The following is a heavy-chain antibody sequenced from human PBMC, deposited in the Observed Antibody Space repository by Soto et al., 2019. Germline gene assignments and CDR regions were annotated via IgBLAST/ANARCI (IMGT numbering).Heavy chain of an antibody. V-gene: IGHV3-21*01. CDR1: GFTFSSYA. Sequence: PGGSLRLSCAASGFTFSSYAMSWVRQAPGKGLEWVSSITASSSDVYYADSVKGRFTISRDNAKNTLYLQMNSLRAEDTAVYYCATSSYGRGPYGMDVWGQGTTVTVSS. D-gene: IGHD3-16*01. CDR3: ATSSYGRGPYGMDV. J-gene: IGHJ6*02. CDR2: ITASSSDV.